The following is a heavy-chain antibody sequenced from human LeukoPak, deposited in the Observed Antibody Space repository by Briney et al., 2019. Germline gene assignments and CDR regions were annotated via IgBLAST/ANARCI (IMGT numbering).Heavy chain of an antibody. CDR3: ARDPEVAVAGTLDY. CDR1: GFTFSSFT. D-gene: IGHD6-19*01. J-gene: IGHJ4*02. V-gene: IGHV3-30-3*01. Sequence: GGSLRLSCAASGFTFSSFTMHWVRQAPGKGLEWVAVISYDGANKYYADSVKGRFTISRDNSKNTLYLRMNSLRAEDTALYYCARDPEVAVAGTLDYWGRGTLVTVSS. CDR2: ISYDGANK.